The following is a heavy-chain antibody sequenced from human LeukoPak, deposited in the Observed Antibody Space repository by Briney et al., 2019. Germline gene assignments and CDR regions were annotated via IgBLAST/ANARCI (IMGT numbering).Heavy chain of an antibody. CDR3: ARSYSSSWKDYFDY. CDR2: ISSSSSYI. D-gene: IGHD6-13*01. Sequence: GGSLRLSCAVSVFTFSSYSMHWVRQAPGKGLEWVSSISSSSSYIYYADSVKGRFTISRDNAKNSLYLQMNSLRAEDTAVYYWARSYSSSWKDYFDYWGQGTLVTVSS. CDR1: VFTFSSYS. J-gene: IGHJ4*02. V-gene: IGHV3-21*01.